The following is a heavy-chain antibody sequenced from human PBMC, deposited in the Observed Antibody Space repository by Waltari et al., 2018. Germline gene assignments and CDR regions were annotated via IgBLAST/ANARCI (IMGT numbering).Heavy chain of an antibody. D-gene: IGHD1-7*01. Sequence: EVQLVESGGGLVQPGGSLRLSCAASGFPFTSFAMSWVREAPGKGLEWVSTTSGTGGTSYYADSVKGRFTSSRDSSKKTLYLESNSLRVDDTAVYYCTRDRPNSRAFEYWGRGTLVSVSS. CDR3: TRDRPNSRAFEY. CDR1: GFPFTSFA. CDR2: TSGTGGTS. V-gene: IGHV3-23*04. J-gene: IGHJ4*02.